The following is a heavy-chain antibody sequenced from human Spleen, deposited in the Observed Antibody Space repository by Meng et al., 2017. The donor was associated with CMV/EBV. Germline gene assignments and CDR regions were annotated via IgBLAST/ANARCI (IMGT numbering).Heavy chain of an antibody. D-gene: IGHD2-2*01. CDR2: INSDGSST. J-gene: IGHJ4*02. V-gene: IGHV3-74*01. CDR3: AKGRSCSGTRCSLDY. CDR1: GFTFSSYW. Sequence: GGSLRLSCAASGFTFSSYWMHWVRQAPGKGLVWVSRINSDGSSTSYADSVKGRFTISRDNAKNTLYLQMSSLRADDTAVYYCAKGRSCSGTRCSLDYWGQGTLVTVSS.